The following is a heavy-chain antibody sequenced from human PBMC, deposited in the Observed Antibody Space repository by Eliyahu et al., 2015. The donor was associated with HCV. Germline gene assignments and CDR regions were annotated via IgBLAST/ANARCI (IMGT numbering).Heavy chain of an antibody. D-gene: IGHD4-17*01. J-gene: IGHJ4*02. CDR3: ARGQYYGDFEGYFFDF. Sequence: ESGGGVVQPGKSLRLSCTPSGFTFSSYYMHWVRQAPGKGLESVAVIWYDGSNQYYADSVKGRFTISRDNFKNTLHLQMNNLRTEDTAVYYCARGQYYGDFEGYFFDFWGQGTLVTVSS. V-gene: IGHV3-33*01. CDR1: GFTFSSYY. CDR2: IWYDGSNQ.